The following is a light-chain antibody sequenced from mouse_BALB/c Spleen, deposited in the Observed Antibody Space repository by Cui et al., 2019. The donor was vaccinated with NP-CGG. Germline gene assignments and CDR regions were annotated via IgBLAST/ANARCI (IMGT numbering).Light chain of an antibody. CDR1: TGAVTTSNY. CDR2: GTN. Sequence: QAVVTQESALTTSPGETVTLTCRSSTGAVTTSNYANWVQEKPSHLFTGLIGGTNNRAPGVPARFSGSPIGDKAALTITGAQTEDEAIYFCALWYSNHWVFGGGTKLTVL. V-gene: IGLV1*01. J-gene: IGLJ1*01. CDR3: ALWYSNHWV.